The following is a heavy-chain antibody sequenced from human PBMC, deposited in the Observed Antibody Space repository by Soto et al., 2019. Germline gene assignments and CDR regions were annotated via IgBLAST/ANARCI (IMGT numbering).Heavy chain of an antibody. CDR3: AETVAGTTAYYYYGMDV. D-gene: IGHD6-19*01. CDR1: GFTFSSYA. V-gene: IGHV3-30-3*01. CDR2: ISYDGSNK. Sequence: QVQLVESGGGVVQPGRSLRLSCAASGFTFSSYAMHWVRQAPGKGLEWVAVISYDGSNKYYADSVKGRFTISRDNSKNTLYLQMNSLRAEDTAVYYCAETVAGTTAYYYYGMDVWGQGTTVTVSS. J-gene: IGHJ6*02.